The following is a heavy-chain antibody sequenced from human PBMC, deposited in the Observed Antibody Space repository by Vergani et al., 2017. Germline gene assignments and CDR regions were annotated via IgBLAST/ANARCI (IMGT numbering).Heavy chain of an antibody. J-gene: IGHJ4*02. V-gene: IGHV3-21*04. Sequence: EVQLVESGGGLVKSGGSLRLSCAASGFTFSSYSMNWVRQAPGKGLEWVSSISSSSSYIYYADSVKGRFTITIYNAKNSLYLQMNSLRAEDTAVYYCAKGRGVLLWFGDGEFDYWGQGTLVTVSS. CDR3: AKGRGVLLWFGDGEFDY. CDR1: GFTFSSYS. CDR2: ISSSSSYI. D-gene: IGHD3-10*01.